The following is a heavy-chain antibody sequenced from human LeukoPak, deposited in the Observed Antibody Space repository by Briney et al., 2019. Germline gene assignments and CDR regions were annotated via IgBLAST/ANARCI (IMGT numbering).Heavy chain of an antibody. J-gene: IGHJ4*02. CDR2: IWYDGSNK. D-gene: IGHD4-23*01. CDR1: GFXFSSYG. CDR3: ARDPTVVTPTYFDY. V-gene: IGHV3-33*01. Sequence: GGSLRLSCAASGFXFSSYGMHWVRQAPGKGLEWVAVIWYDGSNKYYADSVKGRFTISRDNSKNTLYLQMNSLRAEDTAVYYCARDPTVVTPTYFDYWGQGSLVTVSS.